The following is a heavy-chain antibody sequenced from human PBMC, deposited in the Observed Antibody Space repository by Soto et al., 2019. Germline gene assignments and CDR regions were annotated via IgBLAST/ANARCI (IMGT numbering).Heavy chain of an antibody. CDR2: ISPDGTIP. J-gene: IGHJ3*02. D-gene: IGHD3-10*01. V-gene: IGHV3-74*01. Sequence: EVQLVESGGGLVQPGGSLRLSCAVSGFTFSNYWMHWVRQAPGKGLVWVSTISPDGTIPDYTDSVKGRLAISRDNAKSTLFLQINSLRPEDTAVYYCVRFRGDAFDIWGQGTMVTVSS. CDR1: GFTFSNYW. CDR3: VRFRGDAFDI.